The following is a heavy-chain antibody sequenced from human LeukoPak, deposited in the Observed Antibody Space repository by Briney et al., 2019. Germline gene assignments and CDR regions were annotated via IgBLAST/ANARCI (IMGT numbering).Heavy chain of an antibody. Sequence: GGSLRLSCAASGFTFSSYAMSWVRQAPGKGLEWVSAISGSGGSTYYADSVKGRFTISRDNSKNTLYLQMNSLRAEDMAVYYCARGEYSYGLNWFDPWGQGTLVTVSS. J-gene: IGHJ5*02. CDR2: ISGSGGST. V-gene: IGHV3-23*01. CDR3: ARGEYSYGLNWFDP. CDR1: GFTFSSYA. D-gene: IGHD5-18*01.